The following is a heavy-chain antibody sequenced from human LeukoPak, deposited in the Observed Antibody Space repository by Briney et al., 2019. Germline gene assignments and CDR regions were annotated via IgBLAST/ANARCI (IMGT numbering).Heavy chain of an antibody. J-gene: IGHJ3*02. CDR3: ARESEGPPPVAFDI. CDR2: IIPILGIA. V-gene: IGHV1-69*04. Sequence: SVSVSCTASGGTFSSYAISWVRQAPGQGLEWMGRIIPILGIANYAQKFQGRVTITADKSTSTAYMELSSLRSEDTAVYYCARESEGPPPVAFDIWGQGTMVTVSS. CDR1: GGTFSSYA.